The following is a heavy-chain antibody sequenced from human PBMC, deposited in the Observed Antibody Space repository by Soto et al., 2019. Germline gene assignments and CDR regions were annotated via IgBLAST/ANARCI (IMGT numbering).Heavy chain of an antibody. CDR2: ISTSGGST. D-gene: IGHD5-12*01. V-gene: IGHV3-23*01. J-gene: IGHJ4*02. Sequence: EVQLLESGGGLVQPGGSLRLSCAASGFTFSSYAMSWVRQAPGKGLEWVSVISTSGGSTYYADSVKGRFTISRDNYKNTLYLQMNSLRAEDTAVYYCAKDVGGYSGYAFDYWGQGTLVTVSS. CDR3: AKDVGGYSGYAFDY. CDR1: GFTFSSYA.